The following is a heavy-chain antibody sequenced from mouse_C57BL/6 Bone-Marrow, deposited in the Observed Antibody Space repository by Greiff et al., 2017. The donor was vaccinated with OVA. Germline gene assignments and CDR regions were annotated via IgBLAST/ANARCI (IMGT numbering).Heavy chain of an antibody. CDR1: GYTFTDYY. J-gene: IGHJ2*01. CDR2: INPYNGGT. V-gene: IGHV1-19*01. Sequence: EVQLQQSGPVLVKPGASVKMSCKASGYTFTDYYMNWVKQSHGKSLEWIGVINPYNGGTSYNQKFKGKATLTVDKSSSTAYMELNSLTSEDSAVYYCARGGPWYFDYWGQGTTLTVSS. CDR3: ARGGPWYFDY.